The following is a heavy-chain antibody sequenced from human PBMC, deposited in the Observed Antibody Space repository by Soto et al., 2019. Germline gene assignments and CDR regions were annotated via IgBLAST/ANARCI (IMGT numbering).Heavy chain of an antibody. J-gene: IGHJ4*02. Sequence: QVQLVESGGGVVQPGRSPRLSCAASGFTFSSYALHWVRQAPGKGLEWVAVLSHDGNSEYYADSVKGRFTISRDNSRNTLYLQMNSLRDEDTAVYYCARDGGPDYGDYWGQGTLVTVSS. V-gene: IGHV3-30-3*01. CDR3: ARDGGPDYGDY. D-gene: IGHD3-10*01. CDR1: GFTFSSYA. CDR2: LSHDGNSE.